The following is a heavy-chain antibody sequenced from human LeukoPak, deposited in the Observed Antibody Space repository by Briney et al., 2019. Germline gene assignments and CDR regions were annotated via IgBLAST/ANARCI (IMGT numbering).Heavy chain of an antibody. Sequence: PSQTLSLTCTVSGGSISSGDYYWSWIRQPRGKGLESIGYIYYSGSTYYNPSLKSRVTISVDTSKNQFSLKLSSATAADTAVYYCARDKRVTVTRHYMDVWGKGTTVTVSS. CDR1: GGSISSGDYY. CDR3: ARDKRVTVTRHYMDV. V-gene: IGHV4-30-4*08. CDR2: IYYSGST. D-gene: IGHD4-11*01. J-gene: IGHJ6*03.